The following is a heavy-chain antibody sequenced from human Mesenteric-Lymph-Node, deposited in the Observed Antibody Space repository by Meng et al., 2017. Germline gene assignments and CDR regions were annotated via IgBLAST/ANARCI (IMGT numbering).Heavy chain of an antibody. CDR1: RFSFSVYA. D-gene: IGHD1-26*01. Sequence: GGSLRLSCAASRFSFSVYAMNWVRQAPGKGLEWVSAISGSGDRAYYADSVKGRFTISRDNSKNTLYLQMSSLRAEDTAVYYCARLVDSGSYYGDYYYGMDVWGQGTTVTVSS. J-gene: IGHJ6*02. CDR3: ARLVDSGSYYGDYYYGMDV. V-gene: IGHV3-23*01. CDR2: ISGSGDRA.